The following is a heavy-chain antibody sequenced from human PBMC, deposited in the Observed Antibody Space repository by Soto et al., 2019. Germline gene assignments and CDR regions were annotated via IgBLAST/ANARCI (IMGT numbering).Heavy chain of an antibody. CDR3: ARDLSISFYGEHYFDY. V-gene: IGHV3-48*02. Sequence: LRLSCAASGFTFSSYSMNWVRQAPGKGLEWVSYISSSSSTIYYADSVKGRFTISRDNAKNSLYLQMNSLRDEDTAVYYCARDLSISFYGEHYFDYWGQGTLVTVSS. J-gene: IGHJ4*02. CDR1: GFTFSSYS. CDR2: ISSSSSTI. D-gene: IGHD3-10*01.